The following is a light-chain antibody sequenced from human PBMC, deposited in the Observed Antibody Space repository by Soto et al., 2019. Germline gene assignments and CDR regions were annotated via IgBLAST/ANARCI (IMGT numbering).Light chain of an antibody. CDR1: NIGSKS. CDR2: DDT. CDR3: QVWDRSSDHVI. J-gene: IGLJ2*01. V-gene: IGLV3-21*02. Sequence: SYELTQPPSVSVAPGQPATIACGGDNIGSKSVHWYQQKPGQAPVLVVYDDTDRPSGIPERFSGSNSGIAATLIITRVEAGDEDDYYCQVWDRSSDHVIFGGGTKVTVL.